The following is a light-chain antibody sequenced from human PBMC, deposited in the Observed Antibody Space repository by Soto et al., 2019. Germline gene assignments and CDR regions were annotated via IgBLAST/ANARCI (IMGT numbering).Light chain of an antibody. J-gene: IGKJ5*01. Sequence: EIAMTQSSAPMSVSPVESATLSCMPSQSVSRYLAWYQQTPGQAPRLPISDTSNRATGIPGRFRGSGSGTDFTLTISSLEPEDFAVYYCQQRSNWPIITFGQGTRLEI. V-gene: IGKV3-11*01. CDR1: QSVSRY. CDR3: QQRSNWPIIT. CDR2: DTS.